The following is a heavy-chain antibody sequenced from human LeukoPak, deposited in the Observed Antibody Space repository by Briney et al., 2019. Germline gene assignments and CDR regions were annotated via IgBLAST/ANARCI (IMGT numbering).Heavy chain of an antibody. CDR2: IYPGDSDT. CDR1: GYSFTSYW. V-gene: IGHV5-51*01. Sequence: ESLKISCKGSGYSFTSYWIGWVRQMPGKGLEWRGTIYPGDSDTRYSPSFQAQVTISADKSISTAYLQWSSLKASDTAMYYCARVYYYDSSGYPWDYWGQGTLVTVSS. J-gene: IGHJ4*02. CDR3: ARVYYYDSSGYPWDY. D-gene: IGHD3-22*01.